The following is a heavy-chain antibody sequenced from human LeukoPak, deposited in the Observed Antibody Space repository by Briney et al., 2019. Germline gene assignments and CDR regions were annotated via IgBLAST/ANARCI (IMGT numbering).Heavy chain of an antibody. Sequence: PGRSLRLSCAASGFTFNTYAMHWVRQAPGKGLEWVAVISYDGSDKYYADSVKGRFTISRDNAKNSLYLQMNSLRAEDTAVYYCARSGTTYYYDSGSRIWGQGTMVTVSS. D-gene: IGHD3-22*01. CDR2: ISYDGSDK. CDR1: GFTFNTYA. CDR3: ARSGTTYYYDSGSRI. J-gene: IGHJ3*02. V-gene: IGHV3-30*04.